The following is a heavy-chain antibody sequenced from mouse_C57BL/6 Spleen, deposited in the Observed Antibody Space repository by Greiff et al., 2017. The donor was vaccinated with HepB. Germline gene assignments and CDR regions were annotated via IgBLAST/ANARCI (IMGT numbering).Heavy chain of an antibody. Sequence: VQLQQPGAELVKPGASVKLSCKASGYTFTSYWMHWVKQRPGQGLEWIGMIHPNSGSTNYNEKFKSKATLTVDKSSSTAYMQLSSLTSEDSAVYYCAKIYDGYCYAMDYWGQGTSVTVSS. V-gene: IGHV1-64*01. CDR2: IHPNSGST. CDR1: GYTFTSYW. CDR3: AKIYDGYCYAMDY. D-gene: IGHD2-3*01. J-gene: IGHJ4*01.